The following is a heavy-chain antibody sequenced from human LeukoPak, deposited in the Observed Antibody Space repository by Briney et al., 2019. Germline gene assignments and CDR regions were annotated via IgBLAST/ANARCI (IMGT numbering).Heavy chain of an antibody. CDR1: GFTFSSYE. V-gene: IGHV3-48*03. CDR3: ARRDSSWDY. CDR2: ISSSGSSK. Sequence: GGSLRLSCAASGFTFSSYEMNWVRQAPGKGLEGGSYISSSGSSKYYADSVKGRFTISRDNAKNSLYLQMNSLRAEDTAVYYCARRDSSWDYWGQGTLVTVSS. J-gene: IGHJ4*02. D-gene: IGHD6-13*01.